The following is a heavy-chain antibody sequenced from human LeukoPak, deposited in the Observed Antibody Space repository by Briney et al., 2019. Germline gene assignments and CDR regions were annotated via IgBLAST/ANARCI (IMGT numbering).Heavy chain of an antibody. Sequence: SGPTLVKPTQSLTLTCTFSGFSLSTDGVGVGWIRQPPGKALEWLALIYWDDDKRYTPSLKSRLTLTTDTSKNQVVLTMTNIDPVDTATYYCAHTAYDFWSGYDYSYMDVWGKGTTVTVSS. J-gene: IGHJ6*03. CDR2: IYWDDDK. CDR3: AHTAYDFWSGYDYSYMDV. D-gene: IGHD3-3*01. CDR1: GFSLSTDGVG. V-gene: IGHV2-5*02.